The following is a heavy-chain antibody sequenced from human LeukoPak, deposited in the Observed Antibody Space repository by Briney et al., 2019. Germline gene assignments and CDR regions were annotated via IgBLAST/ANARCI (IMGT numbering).Heavy chain of an antibody. D-gene: IGHD3-9*01. V-gene: IGHV1-18*01. CDR1: GYTFTSYG. Sequence: ASVKVSCKASGYTFTSYGLSWVRHAPGQGLEWRGWVSAYNGNTNYAQKRQGRVTMTTDTSTSTAYMELSRLRSDDTAVYYCASPADILTGYFNFDYWGQGTLVTVSS. CDR3: ASPADILTGYFNFDY. J-gene: IGHJ4*02. CDR2: VSAYNGNT.